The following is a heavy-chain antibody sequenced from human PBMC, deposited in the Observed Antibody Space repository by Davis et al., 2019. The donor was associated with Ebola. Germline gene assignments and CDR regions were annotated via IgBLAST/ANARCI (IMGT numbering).Heavy chain of an antibody. D-gene: IGHD1-26*01. CDR3: VKEGTTTIWVDSDN. J-gene: IGHJ4*02. V-gene: IGHV3-64D*08. CDR2: ISSSGKT. CDR1: GGSISSYY. Sequence: ETLSLTCTASGGSISSYYWSWIRQPPGKGLEYVSVISSSGKTYYADSVKGRFTISRDNSQNNVYLQMTSLRVEDTAVYYCVKEGTTTIWVDSDNWGQGTLVTVAS.